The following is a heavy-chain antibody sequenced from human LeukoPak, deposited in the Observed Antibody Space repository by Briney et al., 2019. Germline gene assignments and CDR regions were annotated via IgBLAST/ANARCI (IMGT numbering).Heavy chain of an antibody. CDR2: INPSGGST. CDR1: EYTFTSYY. V-gene: IGHV1-46*01. J-gene: IGHJ6*02. D-gene: IGHD5-12*01. Sequence: ASVKVSCKASEYTFTSYYMHWVRQAPGQELEWMGIINPSGGSTSYAQKFQGRVTMTRDTSTSTVYMELSSLRSEDTAVYYCARVKWLREALTNGMDVWGQGTTVTVSS. CDR3: ARVKWLREALTNGMDV.